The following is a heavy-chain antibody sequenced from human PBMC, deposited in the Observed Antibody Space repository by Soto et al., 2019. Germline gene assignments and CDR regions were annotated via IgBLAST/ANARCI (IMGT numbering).Heavy chain of an antibody. V-gene: IGHV4-39*01. CDR3: GSPRVQRPSRRALVLVAFCV. CDR2: IYYSGST. J-gene: IGHJ3*01. CDR1: GGSLSSSRYY. D-gene: IGHD6-13*01. Sequence: SETLPLTCTVSGGSLSSSRYYWGWILHPPGKGLEWIGSIYYSGSTYYNPSLKSRVTISVDTSKNQFSLKLSSVPSADTAVYSGGSPRVQRPSRRALVLVAFCVWAQGKLVTVS.